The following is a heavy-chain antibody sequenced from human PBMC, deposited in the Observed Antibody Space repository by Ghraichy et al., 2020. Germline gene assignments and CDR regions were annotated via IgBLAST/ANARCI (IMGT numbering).Heavy chain of an antibody. CDR1: GGSISSHIHD. CDR2: IYYSGTT. D-gene: IGHD1-26*01. Sequence: SETLSLTCTVSGGSISSHIHDWGWIRQPPGKGLEWIGSIYYSGTTYYNPSLKSRVTISVDTSKNQFFLELSSVTAADTAVFYCARLRGQNTGRYGYFDSWGQGTLVTVSS. J-gene: IGHJ4*02. V-gene: IGHV4-39*01. CDR3: ARLRGQNTGRYGYFDS.